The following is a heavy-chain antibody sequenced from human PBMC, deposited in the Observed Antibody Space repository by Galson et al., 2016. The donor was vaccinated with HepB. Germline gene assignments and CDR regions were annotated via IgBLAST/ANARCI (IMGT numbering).Heavy chain of an antibody. V-gene: IGHV1-46*01. J-gene: IGHJ4*02. Sequence: SVKVSCKASGYIFSSFEMHWVRQAPGQGLEWMGIINPSAGSTGYAQRFQGRITMTRDTSTSTFYMELSSLRSDDTAVYYCARGGYNYGGYWGQGTLVTVSS. CDR3: ARGGYNYGGY. CDR1: GYIFSSFE. D-gene: IGHD5-18*01. CDR2: INPSAGST.